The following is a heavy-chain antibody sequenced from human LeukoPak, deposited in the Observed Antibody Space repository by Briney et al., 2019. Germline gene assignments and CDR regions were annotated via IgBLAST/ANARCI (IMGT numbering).Heavy chain of an antibody. D-gene: IGHD2-2*01. J-gene: IGHJ6*03. CDR2: ISSSGSTI. CDR1: GFTFSSYE. Sequence: GGSLRLSCVVSGFTFSSYEMNWVRQAPGKGLEWVSYISSSGSTIYYADSVKGRFTISRDNAKNSLYLQMNSLRAEDTAVYYCARVSIVVVPAAVPHMDVWGKGTTVTVSS. CDR3: ARVSIVVVPAAVPHMDV. V-gene: IGHV3-48*03.